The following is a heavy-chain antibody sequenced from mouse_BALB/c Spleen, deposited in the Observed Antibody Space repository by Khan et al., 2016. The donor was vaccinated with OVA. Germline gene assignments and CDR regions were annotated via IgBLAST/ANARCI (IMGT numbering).Heavy chain of an antibody. J-gene: IGHJ1*01. D-gene: IGHD1-1*01. Sequence: VQLQESGSGLVAPSQSLSITCTVSGFSLTSYGVHWVRQPPGKGLEWLGVIWAGGSTNYNSALLSRLSISKDNSKSQVFLKMNSLQTDDTAMYYCARDTTVESYWYFDVWGAGTTVTVSS. V-gene: IGHV2-9*02. CDR3: ARDTTVESYWYFDV. CDR1: GFSLTSYG. CDR2: IWAGGST.